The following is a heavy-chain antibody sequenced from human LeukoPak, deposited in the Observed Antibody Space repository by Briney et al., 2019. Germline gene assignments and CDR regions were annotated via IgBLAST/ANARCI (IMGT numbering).Heavy chain of an antibody. J-gene: IGHJ5*02. CDR2: IYYSGST. V-gene: IGHV4-59*08. D-gene: IGHD3-10*01. CDR3: ARSGGSFMVRGVIRNWFDP. Sequence: SETLSLTCTVSGGSISSYYWSWIRQPPGKGLEWIGYIYYSGSTNYNPSLKSRATISVDTSKNQFSLKLSSVTAADTAVYYCARSGGSFMVRGVIRNWFDPWGQGTLVTVSS. CDR1: GGSISSYY.